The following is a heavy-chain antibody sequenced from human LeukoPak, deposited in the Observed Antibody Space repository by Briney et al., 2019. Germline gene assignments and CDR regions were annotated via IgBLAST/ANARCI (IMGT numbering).Heavy chain of an antibody. Sequence: SETLSLTCTVSGYSISSGYYWGWIRQPPGKGLEWIGSIYHSGSTYYNPSLKSRVTISVDTSKNQFSLKLSSVTAADTAVYYCARDQPGCSGGSCKDYWGQGTLVTVSS. CDR1: GYSISSGYY. CDR3: ARDQPGCSGGSCKDY. D-gene: IGHD2-15*01. J-gene: IGHJ4*02. CDR2: IYHSGST. V-gene: IGHV4-38-2*02.